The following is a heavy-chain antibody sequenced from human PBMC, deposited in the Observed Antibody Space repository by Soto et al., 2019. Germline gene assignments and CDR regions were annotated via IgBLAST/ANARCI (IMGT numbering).Heavy chain of an antibody. Sequence: QVQLVQSGAEVKKPGASVKVSCKASGYTFTGYYMNWVRQAPGQGLEWMGWINPNSGGTHYAQKFQGRVTTTRNTSISTAYLELSRLRSDDPAVYYCARPSRRSPLAVAGTRRWDYFDYWGQGTLVTVSS. CDR3: ARPSRRSPLAVAGTRRWDYFDY. J-gene: IGHJ4*02. V-gene: IGHV1-2*02. CDR2: INPNSGGT. D-gene: IGHD6-19*01. CDR1: GYTFTGYY.